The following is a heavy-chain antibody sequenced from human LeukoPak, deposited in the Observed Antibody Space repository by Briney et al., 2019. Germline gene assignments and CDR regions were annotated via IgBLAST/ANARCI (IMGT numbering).Heavy chain of an antibody. D-gene: IGHD1-26*01. CDR3: AREDSGSIGWFDP. J-gene: IGHJ5*02. CDR1: GFTFSSYW. Sequence: GGSLRLSCAASGFTFSSYWMHWVRQAPGKGLVWVSRIDTDGSSATYADSVKGRFTISRDNAKNTLYLQMNSLRAEDTAVYYCAREDSGSIGWFDPWGQGTLVTVSS. V-gene: IGHV3-74*01. CDR2: IDTDGSSA.